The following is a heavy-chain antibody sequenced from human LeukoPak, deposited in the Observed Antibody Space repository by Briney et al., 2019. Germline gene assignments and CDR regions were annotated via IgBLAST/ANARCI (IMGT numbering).Heavy chain of an antibody. Sequence: SETLSLTCTVSGGSISSSSYYWGWIRQPPGKGLEWIGSIYYSGSTYYNPSLKSRVTISVDTSKNQFSLKLSSVTAADTAVYYCARGGFYGSGEDNWFDPWGQGTLVTVSS. V-gene: IGHV4-39*01. CDR2: IYYSGST. J-gene: IGHJ5*02. CDR3: ARGGFYGSGEDNWFDP. CDR1: GGSISSSSYY. D-gene: IGHD3-10*01.